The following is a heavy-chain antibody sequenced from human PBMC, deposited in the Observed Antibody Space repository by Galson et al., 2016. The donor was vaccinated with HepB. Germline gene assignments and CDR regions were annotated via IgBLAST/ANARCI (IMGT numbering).Heavy chain of an antibody. D-gene: IGHD3-22*01. J-gene: IGHJ4*02. CDR2: VYDSGST. CDR3: ARASRNYYDLKIDY. V-gene: IGHV4-59*01. CDR1: GGSISTYY. Sequence: ETLSLTCSVSGGSISTYYWSWIRRPPGKGLEWIGYVYDSGSTSYNPSLKSRVTISLETSKNQFSLKLTSVTAADTAVYYCARASRNYYDLKIDYWGQGALVTVSS.